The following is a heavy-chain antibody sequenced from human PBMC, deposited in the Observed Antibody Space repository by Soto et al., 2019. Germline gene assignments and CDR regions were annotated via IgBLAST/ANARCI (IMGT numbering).Heavy chain of an antibody. D-gene: IGHD3-10*01. V-gene: IGHV4-59*01. CDR2: IYYSGST. J-gene: IGHJ6*02. Sequence: PSETLSLTCTVSGGSISSYYWSWIRQPPGKGLEWIGYIYYSGSTNYNPSLKSRVTISVDTSKNRFSLKLSSVTAADTAVYYCARSRLLWFGELNGSPNYYYGMDVWGQGTTVTVSS. CDR1: GGSISSYY. CDR3: ARSRLLWFGELNGSPNYYYGMDV.